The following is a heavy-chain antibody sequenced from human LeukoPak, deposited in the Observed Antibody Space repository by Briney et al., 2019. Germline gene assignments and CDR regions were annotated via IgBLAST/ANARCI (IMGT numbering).Heavy chain of an antibody. CDR3: ARGHKQLVRPSDYYYYMDV. D-gene: IGHD6-13*01. CDR2: IIPIFGTA. CDR1: GGTFSSYA. V-gene: IGHV1-69*05. Sequence: GASVKVSCKASGGTFSSYAISWVRQAPGQGLEWMGGIIPIFGTANYAQKFQGRVTITRNTSISTAYMELSSLRSEDTAVYYCARGHKQLVRPSDYYYYMDVWGKGTTVTVSS. J-gene: IGHJ6*03.